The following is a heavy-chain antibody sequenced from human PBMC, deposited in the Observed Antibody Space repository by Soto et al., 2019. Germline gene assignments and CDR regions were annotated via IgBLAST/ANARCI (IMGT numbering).Heavy chain of an antibody. CDR2: IWYDGSNK. CDR3: ARESPSHLL. D-gene: IGHD6-6*01. V-gene: IGHV3-33*01. CDR1: GFTFSSYG. Sequence: ALRLSCAASGFTFSSYGMHWVRQAPGKGLEWVAVIWYDGSNKYYADSVKGRFTISRDNSKNTLYLQMNSLRAEDTAVYYCARESPSHLLWGQGTLVTVSS. J-gene: IGHJ4*02.